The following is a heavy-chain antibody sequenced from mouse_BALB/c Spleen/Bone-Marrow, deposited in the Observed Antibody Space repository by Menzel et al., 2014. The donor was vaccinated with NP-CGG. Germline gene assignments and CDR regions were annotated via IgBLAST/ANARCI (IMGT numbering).Heavy chain of an antibody. J-gene: IGHJ2*01. CDR3: VRKYGKGGDY. D-gene: IGHD2-10*02. V-gene: IGHV1-61*01. CDR2: IDPSDSEI. Sequence: QVQLQQPGAEVVRPGASVKLSCKASGYTFTGYWMNWVKQRPGQGLEWIGMIDPSDSEIHYNPMFRDKATLTVDKSSSTAYMQPSSLTSDDSAVYYCVRKYGKGGDYWGQGTTLTVSS. CDR1: GYTFTGYW.